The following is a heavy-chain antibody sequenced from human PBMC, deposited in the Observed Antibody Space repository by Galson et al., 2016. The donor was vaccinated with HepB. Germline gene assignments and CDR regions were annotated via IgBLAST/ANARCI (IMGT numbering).Heavy chain of an antibody. V-gene: IGHV3-7*05. CDR1: GFSFSNCW. Sequence: SLRLSCAASGFSFSNCWMSWVRQAPGKGLEWVANIKYDGTEKSYVGSVKGRFTISRDNAKNSLYLQMSSLRVEDTAMYYCAKDAYSRGDCWGQGTLVTVSS. CDR3: AKDAYSRGDC. CDR2: IKYDGTEK. D-gene: IGHD6-13*01. J-gene: IGHJ4*02.